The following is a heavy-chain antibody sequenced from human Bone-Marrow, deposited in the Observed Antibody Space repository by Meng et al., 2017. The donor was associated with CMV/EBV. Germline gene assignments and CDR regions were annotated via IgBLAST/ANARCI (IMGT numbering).Heavy chain of an antibody. V-gene: IGHV4-38-2*02. Sequence: SETLSLTCTVSGYSISSGYYWGWIRQPPGKGLEWIGSIYHSGSTYYNPSLKSRVTISVDTSKNQFSLKLSSVTAAETAVYYCARDGWGGGSPTIDYSGQGTLVTVSS. J-gene: IGHJ4*02. CDR2: IYHSGST. D-gene: IGHD1-26*01. CDR1: GYSISSGYY. CDR3: ARDGWGGGSPTIDY.